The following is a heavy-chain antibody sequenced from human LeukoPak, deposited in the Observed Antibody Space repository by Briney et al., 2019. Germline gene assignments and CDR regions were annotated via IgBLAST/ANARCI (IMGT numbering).Heavy chain of an antibody. V-gene: IGHV1-8*01. CDR3: ARGLTYDSSTYYISIPLDY. CDR2: VSPNSGNT. J-gene: IGHJ4*02. Sequence: ASVKVSCKASGYTFTSYDINWVRQATGQGLEWMGWVSPNSGNTGYAQKFQGRVTMTRNTSISTAYMELSSLRSEDTAVYYCARGLTYDSSTYYISIPLDYWGQGTLVTVSS. D-gene: IGHD3-22*01. CDR1: GYTFTSYD.